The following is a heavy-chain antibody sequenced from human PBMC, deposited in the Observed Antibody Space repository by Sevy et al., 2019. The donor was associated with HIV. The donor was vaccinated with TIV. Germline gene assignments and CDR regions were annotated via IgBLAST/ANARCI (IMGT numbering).Heavy chain of an antibody. CDR1: GYTLTKLS. CDR3: ATTKDYYDSSGYPFDD. J-gene: IGHJ4*02. Sequence: ASVKVSCTVSGYTLTKLSMHWVRQAPGKGPEWLGTFDPEDGDPEDGETVYAQKFQDRVIMTDEISKDTAYLELSSLTSEDTAVYYCATTKDYYDSSGYPFDDWGQGTLVTVSS. V-gene: IGHV1-24*01. CDR2: FDPEDGDPEDGET. D-gene: IGHD3-22*01.